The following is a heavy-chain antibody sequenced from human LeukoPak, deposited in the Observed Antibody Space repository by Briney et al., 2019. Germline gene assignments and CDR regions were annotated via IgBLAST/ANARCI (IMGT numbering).Heavy chain of an antibody. CDR1: GYTFTSYD. J-gene: IGHJ6*02. V-gene: IGHV1-8*01. CDR2: MNPNSGNT. D-gene: IGHD3-9*01. CDR3: ARGDYDILTGYYYGMDV. Sequence: GASVKVSCKASGYTFTSYDINWVRQATGQGLEWMGWMNPNSGNTGYAQKFQGRVTMTRNTSISTAYMELSSLRSEDTAVYYCARGDYDILTGYYYGMDVWGQGTTVTVSS.